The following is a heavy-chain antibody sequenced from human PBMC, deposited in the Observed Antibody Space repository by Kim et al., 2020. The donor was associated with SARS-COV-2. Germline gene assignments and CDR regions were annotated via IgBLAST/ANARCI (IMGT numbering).Heavy chain of an antibody. CDR1: GFGFGGHW. CDR2: INGDGSTS. J-gene: IGHJ4*02. D-gene: IGHD6-19*01. CDR3: ARGEVAGTVLFDK. V-gene: IGHV3-74*01. Sequence: GGSLRLSCAASGFGFGGHWMHWVRQAPGKGLVWVARINGDGSTSGYADSVRGRYIIYRDHTKNTHYLQMNSLSAEDTAVYYCARGEVAGTVLFDKWGQGTLVAVSS.